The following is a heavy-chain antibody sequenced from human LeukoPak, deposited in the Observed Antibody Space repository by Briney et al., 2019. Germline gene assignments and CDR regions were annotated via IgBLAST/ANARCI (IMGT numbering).Heavy chain of an antibody. CDR3: ATEGGSGSYYGDDAFDM. CDR2: VKSKADDGTT. V-gene: IGHV3-15*01. Sequence: PGGSLRLSCEASGFSFTNTWMIWVRQAPGKGLEWVGRVKSKADDGTTDYATPVQGRFTISRDDSKNTLSLQMNSLKTEDTAVYYCATEGGSGSYYGDDAFDMWGQGTMVTVSS. D-gene: IGHD3-10*01. J-gene: IGHJ3*02. CDR1: GFSFTNTW.